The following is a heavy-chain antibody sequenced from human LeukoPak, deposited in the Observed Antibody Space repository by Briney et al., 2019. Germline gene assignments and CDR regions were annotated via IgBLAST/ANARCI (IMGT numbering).Heavy chain of an antibody. CDR2: IGGSDGSS. J-gene: IGHJ4*02. V-gene: IGHV3-23*01. CDR1: GFTFNSFA. CDR3: AKSLGVGGYTRYKGFDQ. D-gene: IGHD3-16*02. Sequence: GGSLRLSCAASGFTFNSFAMNWVRQAPGKGLEWVSSIGGSDGSSHYADFVKGRFTISRDNSKNTLHLQMNSLRAEDTAVYYCAKSLGVGGYTRYKGFDQWGQGTLVTVSS.